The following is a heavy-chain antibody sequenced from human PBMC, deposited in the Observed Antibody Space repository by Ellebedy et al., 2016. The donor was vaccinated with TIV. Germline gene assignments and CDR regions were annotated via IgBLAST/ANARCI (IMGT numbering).Heavy chain of an antibody. J-gene: IGHJ6*02. Sequence: GGSLRLSXAASEFTFSSYTMNWVRQAPGKGLEWVAVISYNGRKKFYADSVRGRLTISRDNSNNTLFLQMNNLIPEDTALYYCARDSRSMDVWGQGTTVTVS. CDR3: ARDSRSMDV. V-gene: IGHV3-30*04. CDR2: ISYNGRKK. CDR1: EFTFSSYT.